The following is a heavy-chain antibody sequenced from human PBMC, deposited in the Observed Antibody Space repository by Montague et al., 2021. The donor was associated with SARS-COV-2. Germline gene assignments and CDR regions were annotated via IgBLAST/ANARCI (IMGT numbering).Heavy chain of an antibody. J-gene: IGHJ3*02. Sequence: SETLSLTCTVSGGSITRNYYWGWFRQPPGKGLEWVGNFYSSGTTFINPXXESRVTIPVDASKNQLSLNLTSVTAADTAVYYCARPLVRGVPKAFDIWGQGALVIVSS. CDR2: FYSSGTT. CDR3: ARPLVRGVPKAFDI. V-gene: IGHV4-39*01. D-gene: IGHD3-10*01. CDR1: GGSITRNYY.